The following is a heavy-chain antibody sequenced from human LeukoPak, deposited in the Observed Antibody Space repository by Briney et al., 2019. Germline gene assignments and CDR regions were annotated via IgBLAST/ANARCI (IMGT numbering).Heavy chain of an antibody. CDR1: GFTFSKHA. CDR3: AKDRSIGTYYTFDH. V-gene: IGHV3-30*04. CDR2: ISYDGSNK. D-gene: IGHD1-26*01. J-gene: IGHJ4*02. Sequence: PGGSLRLSCAASGFTFSKHAMHWVRQAPGKGLEWVAVISYDGSNKNYADSVKGRFTISRDNSKNTLYLHMSGLTAADTAVYYCAKDRSIGTYYTFDHWGQGSLVTVSS.